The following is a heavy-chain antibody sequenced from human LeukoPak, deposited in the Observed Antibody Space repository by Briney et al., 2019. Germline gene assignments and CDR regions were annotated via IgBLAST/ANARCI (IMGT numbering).Heavy chain of an antibody. CDR1: GGSISSSSYY. Sequence: SETLSLTCTVSGGSISSSSYYWGWIRQPPWKGLEWIGSIYYRGSTYYNPSLKSRVTIDTSKDQFSLKLSSVTAADTAVYYCARSRWLSDPYFDYWGQGTLVTVSS. J-gene: IGHJ4*02. D-gene: IGHD3-22*01. V-gene: IGHV4-39*07. CDR3: ARSRWLSDPYFDY. CDR2: IYYRGST.